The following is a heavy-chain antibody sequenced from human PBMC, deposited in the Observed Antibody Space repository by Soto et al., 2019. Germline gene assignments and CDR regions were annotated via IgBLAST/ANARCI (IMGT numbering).Heavy chain of an antibody. CDR2: SYYRGGA. D-gene: IGHD1-20*01. Sequence: QVQLQESGPGLVKPSQNLSLTCTVSSSSVISGDYYWSWIRQPPVKGLEWIASSYYRGGAYYNPSLESRVTLSMDTSKKQFSLRLNSVSAADTAVYYCARGWGGNWNRYYYYALDVWGQGTTVTVSS. V-gene: IGHV4-30-4*01. J-gene: IGHJ6*02. CDR1: SSSVISGDYY. CDR3: ARGWGGNWNRYYYYALDV.